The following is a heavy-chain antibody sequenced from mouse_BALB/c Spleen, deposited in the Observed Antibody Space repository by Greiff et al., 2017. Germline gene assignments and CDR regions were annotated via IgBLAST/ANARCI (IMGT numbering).Heavy chain of an antibody. J-gene: IGHJ4*01. CDR2: ISSGSSTI. Sequence: EVMLVESGGGLVQPGGSRKLSCAASGFTFSSFGMHWVRQAPEKGLEWVAYISSGSSTIYYADTVKGRFTISRDNPKNTLFLQMTSLRSEDTAMYYCARSGNYRYDAAYYYAMDYWGQGTSVTVSS. CDR1: GFTFSSFG. V-gene: IGHV5-17*02. CDR3: ARSGNYRYDAAYYYAMDY. D-gene: IGHD2-14*01.